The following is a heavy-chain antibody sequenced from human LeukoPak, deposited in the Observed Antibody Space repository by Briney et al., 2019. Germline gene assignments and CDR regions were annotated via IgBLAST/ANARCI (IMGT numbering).Heavy chain of an antibody. J-gene: IGHJ4*02. V-gene: IGHV3-30*18. CDR3: AKAISTVQWLLMAN. Sequence: GGSLRLSCAVSGFTFTDYAFHWVRQAPGQGLEWVAVISYEGSNEEYRDSVKGRFTISRDNSKNTVYLQMNSLRTDDTAVYYCAKAISTVQWLLMANWSQGTLVTVSS. CDR1: GFTFTDYA. D-gene: IGHD6-19*01. CDR2: ISYEGSNE.